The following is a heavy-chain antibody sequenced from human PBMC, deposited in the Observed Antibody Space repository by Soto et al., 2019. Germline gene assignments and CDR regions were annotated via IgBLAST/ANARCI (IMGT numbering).Heavy chain of an antibody. D-gene: IGHD5-18*01. J-gene: IGHJ5*02. Sequence: SETLSLTCAVSGGSISSSNWWSWVRQPPGKGLEWIGEIYHSGSTNYNPSLKSRVTISVDKSKNQFSLKLSSVTAADTAVYYCARALSSYGYTSWFDPWGQGTLVTVSS. CDR2: IYHSGST. CDR3: ARALSSYGYTSWFDP. CDR1: GGSISSSNW. V-gene: IGHV4-4*02.